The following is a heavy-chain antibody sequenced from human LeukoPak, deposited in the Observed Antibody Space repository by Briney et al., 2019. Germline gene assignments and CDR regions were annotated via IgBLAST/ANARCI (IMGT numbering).Heavy chain of an antibody. D-gene: IGHD5-12*01. CDR1: RGSISGSIRSYY. J-gene: IGHJ4*02. Sequence: MTSETLALTCTVSRGSISGSIRSYYWSWLRQPPGKGLEWIGYISSSGSVNDNPSLRSRVTISVDTSKNQFFLNLSSVSAADTAVYYCARIPLGYSGAYYFDCWGQGTLVTVSP. CDR2: ISSSGSV. CDR3: ARIPLGYSGAYYFDC. V-gene: IGHV4-4*09.